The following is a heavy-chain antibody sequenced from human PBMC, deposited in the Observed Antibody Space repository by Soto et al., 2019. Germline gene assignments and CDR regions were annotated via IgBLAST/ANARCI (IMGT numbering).Heavy chain of an antibody. CDR1: GFTFEDYA. V-gene: IGHV3-9*01. Sequence: EVHLVESGGGLVQPGKSLRLSCAASGFTFEDYAMHWVRQAPGKGLEWVSGISWNISAIGYADSVKGRFTISRDNAKNSLYLEMNSLRPDDTAVYYCAKGCSRDFDNCGQGALVTVSS. J-gene: IGHJ4*02. D-gene: IGHD2-2*01. CDR3: AKGCSRDFDN. CDR2: ISWNISAI.